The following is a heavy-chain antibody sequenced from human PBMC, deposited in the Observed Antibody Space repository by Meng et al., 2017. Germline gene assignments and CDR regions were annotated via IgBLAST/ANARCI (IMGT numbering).Heavy chain of an antibody. CDR2: INPNSGGT. CDR1: GYTFTGYY. Sequence: QVQAVPAGAEVKKPGASVKVSCKASGYTFTGYYMHWVRQAPGQGLEWMGRINPNSGGTNYAQKFQGRVTMTRDTSISTAYMELSRLRSDDTAVYYCARVNYDSSGYYPFDYWGQGTLVTVSS. J-gene: IGHJ4*02. D-gene: IGHD3-22*01. CDR3: ARVNYDSSGYYPFDY. V-gene: IGHV1-2*06.